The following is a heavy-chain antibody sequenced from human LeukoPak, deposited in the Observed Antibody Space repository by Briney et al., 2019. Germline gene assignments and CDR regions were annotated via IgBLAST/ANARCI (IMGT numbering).Heavy chain of an antibody. CDR1: GGTFSSYA. Sequence: SVKVSCKASGGTFSSYAISWVRQAPGQGLERMGGIIPIFGTANYAQKFQGRVTITADKSTSTAYMELSSLRSEDTAVYYCARDPGSRYYGSGSYRYTRGFWFDPWGQGTLVTVSS. CDR3: ARDPGSRYYGSGSYRYTRGFWFDP. CDR2: IIPIFGTA. J-gene: IGHJ5*02. D-gene: IGHD3-10*01. V-gene: IGHV1-69*06.